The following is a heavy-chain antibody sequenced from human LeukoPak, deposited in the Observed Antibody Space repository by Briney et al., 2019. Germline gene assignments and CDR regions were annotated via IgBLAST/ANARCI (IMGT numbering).Heavy chain of an antibody. Sequence: GGTLRLSCAASGFTFSNHGMNWVRQAPGKGLEWVSGISPSGDITYYADSVKGRSTISRDNSKNTLYLEVISLTAEDTAVYYCAKDDAWLRFGEWSQGTLVTVSS. CDR3: AKDDAWLRFGE. CDR2: ISPSGDIT. D-gene: IGHD3-10*01. CDR1: GFTFSNHG. V-gene: IGHV3-23*01. J-gene: IGHJ4*02.